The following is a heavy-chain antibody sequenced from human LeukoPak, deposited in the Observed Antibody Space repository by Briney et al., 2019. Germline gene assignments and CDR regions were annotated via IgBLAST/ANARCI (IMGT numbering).Heavy chain of an antibody. CDR3: ARAYGAGGLGYYYMDV. Sequence: GGSLRLSCAASGFTFSSYVMSWVRQAPGKGLEWVSGISGSGGNTYYADSVKGRFTISRDNSKNTLYLQMNSLRAEDTALYYCARAYGAGGLGYYYMDVWGKGTTVTISS. D-gene: IGHD6-19*01. J-gene: IGHJ6*03. CDR2: ISGSGGNT. V-gene: IGHV3-23*01. CDR1: GFTFSSYV.